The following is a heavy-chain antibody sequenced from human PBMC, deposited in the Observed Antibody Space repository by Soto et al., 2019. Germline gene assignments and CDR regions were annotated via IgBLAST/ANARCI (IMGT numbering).Heavy chain of an antibody. V-gene: IGHV4-59*01. CDR1: GGSISRYY. CDR3: ARTLYSYGPRFDY. CDR2: IYYSGST. D-gene: IGHD5-18*01. J-gene: IGHJ4*02. Sequence: PSETLSLTCTVSGGSISRYYWSCIRQPPGKGLEWIGYIYYSGSTNYNPSLKSRVTISVDTSKNQFSLKLSSVTAADTAVYYCARTLYSYGPRFDYWGQRTLVTVSS.